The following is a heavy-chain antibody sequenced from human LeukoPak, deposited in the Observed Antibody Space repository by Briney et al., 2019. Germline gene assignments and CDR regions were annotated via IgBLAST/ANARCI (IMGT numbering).Heavy chain of an antibody. D-gene: IGHD3-22*01. CDR3: AKGDHGNSGWAFDI. V-gene: IGHV3-66*01. CDR2: IFSGGGT. Sequence: PGGSLRLSCAASGFTVSSNYMSWVRQAPGKGLECVSVIFSGGGTYYADSVKGRFTISRDNSKNTLYLQMNSLRAEDTAVYYCAKGDHGNSGWAFDIWGPGTMVTVSS. CDR1: GFTVSSNY. J-gene: IGHJ3*02.